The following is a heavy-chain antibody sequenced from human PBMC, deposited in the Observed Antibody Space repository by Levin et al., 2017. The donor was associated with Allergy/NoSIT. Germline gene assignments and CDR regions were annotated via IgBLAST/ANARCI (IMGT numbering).Heavy chain of an antibody. CDR1: GFTFSSYS. J-gene: IGHJ4*02. Sequence: GGSLRLSCAASGFTFSSYSMIWVRQAPGKGLEWVSYISISSRTIYHADSVKGRFTISRDNAKNSLYLQMNSLRAEDTAVYYCAREGGLEYCTSTSCHIPLDYWGQGTLVTVSS. V-gene: IGHV3-48*01. CDR2: ISISSRTI. D-gene: IGHD2-2*02. CDR3: AREGGLEYCTSTSCHIPLDY.